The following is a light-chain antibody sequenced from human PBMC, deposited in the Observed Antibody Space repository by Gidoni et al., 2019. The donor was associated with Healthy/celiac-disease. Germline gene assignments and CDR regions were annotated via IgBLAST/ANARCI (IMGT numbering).Light chain of an antibody. Sequence: IVLTQSPATLSLSPGERATLTCRARQSVSSYLAWYQQKPGQAPRLLIYAASNRATGIPARFSGSGSGTDFTLTISSREPEDFAVYYCQQRSNWPRTFGQGTKLEIK. CDR3: QQRSNWPRT. CDR1: QSVSSY. CDR2: AAS. J-gene: IGKJ2*01. V-gene: IGKV3-11*01.